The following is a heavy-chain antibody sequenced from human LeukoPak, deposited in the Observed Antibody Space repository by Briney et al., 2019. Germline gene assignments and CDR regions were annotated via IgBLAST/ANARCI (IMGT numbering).Heavy chain of an antibody. CDR1: GFTFSSYS. Sequence: GGSLRLSCAASGFTFSSYSMNWVRQAPGKGLEWVSYISSSSSTIYYADSVKGRFTISRDNAKNSLYLQMNSLRAEDTAVYYCARASYYDILTGYDYWGQGTLVTVSS. V-gene: IGHV3-48*01. CDR2: ISSSSSTI. D-gene: IGHD3-9*01. CDR3: ARASYYDILTGYDY. J-gene: IGHJ4*02.